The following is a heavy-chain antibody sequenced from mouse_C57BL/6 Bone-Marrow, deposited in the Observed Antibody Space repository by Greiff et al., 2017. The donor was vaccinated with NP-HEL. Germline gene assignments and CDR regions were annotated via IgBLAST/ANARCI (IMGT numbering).Heavy chain of an antibody. D-gene: IGHD2-4*01. V-gene: IGHV5-16*01. CDR2: INYDGSST. J-gene: IGHJ4*01. CDR1: GFTFSDYS. CDR3: AREGGLRRRTYAMDY. Sequence: EVQVVESEGGLVQPGSSMKLSCTASGFTFSDYSMAWVRQVPEKGLEWVANINYDGSSTYYLDSLKSRFIISGDNAKNILYLQMSSLKSEDTATYYCAREGGLRRRTYAMDYWGQGTSVTVSS.